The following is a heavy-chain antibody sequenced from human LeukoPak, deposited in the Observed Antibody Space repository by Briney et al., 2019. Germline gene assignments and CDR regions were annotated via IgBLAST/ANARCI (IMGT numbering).Heavy chain of an antibody. CDR3: ARHRDGYNLDY. CDR1: GYSFTSYW. Sequence: GESLKISCQGSGYSFTSYWLGWVRQIPGKGLGWMGINYSGCSDTRYSPSFECQVTISADNSHTTPYQPWRSLRAADTANYCCARHRDGYNLDYGGQGTLVTVSS. CDR2: NYSGCSDT. V-gene: IGHV5-51*01. J-gene: IGHJ4*02. D-gene: IGHD5-24*01.